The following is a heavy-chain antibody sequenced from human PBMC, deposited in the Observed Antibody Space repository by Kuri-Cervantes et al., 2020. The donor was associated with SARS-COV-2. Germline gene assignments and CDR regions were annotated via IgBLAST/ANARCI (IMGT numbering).Heavy chain of an antibody. CDR1: GGSISNGGYS. Sequence: LRLSCAASGGSISNGGYSWIWIRQPPGKGLEYIGYIFHSGTAYYNPSLKSRVAMSADRSKNQFSLNLRSVTAADTAVYYCARATLTMNFDYWGPGALVTVSS. J-gene: IGHJ4*02. CDR3: ARATLTMNFDY. CDR2: IFHSGTA. V-gene: IGHV4-30-2*01. D-gene: IGHD3-3*01.